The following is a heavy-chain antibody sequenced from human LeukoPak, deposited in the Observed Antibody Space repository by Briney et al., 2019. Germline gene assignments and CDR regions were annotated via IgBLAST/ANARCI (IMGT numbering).Heavy chain of an antibody. J-gene: IGHJ4*02. Sequence: GGSLRLSCAASGFTFSSYAMHWVRQAPGKGLEWVAFISYDGSNKYYADSVKGRFTISRDNSKNTLYLQMNSLRADDTAVYYCARDPVAYCGGECYSGYFDYWGQGTLVTVSS. D-gene: IGHD2-21*01. CDR2: ISYDGSNK. CDR3: ARDPVAYCGGECYSGYFDY. V-gene: IGHV3-30-3*01. CDR1: GFTFSSYA.